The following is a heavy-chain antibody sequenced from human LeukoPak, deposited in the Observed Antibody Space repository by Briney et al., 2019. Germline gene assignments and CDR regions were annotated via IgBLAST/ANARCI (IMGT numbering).Heavy chain of an antibody. Sequence: GGSLRLSCAASGFTFSSYAMSWVRQAPGKGLEWVSAICGSGGSTYYADSVKGRFTISRDNSKKTLYLQMNSLRAEDTAVYYCAKDYYRYCSSTSCSTGYYFDYWGQGTLVTVSS. J-gene: IGHJ4*02. D-gene: IGHD2-2*01. CDR3: AKDYYRYCSSTSCSTGYYFDY. CDR2: ICGSGGST. V-gene: IGHV3-23*01. CDR1: GFTFSSYA.